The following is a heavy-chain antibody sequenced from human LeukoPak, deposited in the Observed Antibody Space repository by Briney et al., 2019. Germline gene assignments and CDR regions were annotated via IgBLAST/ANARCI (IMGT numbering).Heavy chain of an antibody. CDR3: ARANYYDSSGYYHYFDY. CDR2: ISAYNGNT. CDR1: GYTFTSYG. D-gene: IGHD3-22*01. J-gene: IGHJ4*02. Sequence: ASVKVSCKASGYTFTSYGISWVRQTPGQGLEWMGWISAYNGNTNYAQKLQGRVTMTTDIFTTIAYMELSRLRSDDTAVYYCARANYYDSSGYYHYFDYWGQGTLVTVSS. V-gene: IGHV1-18*01.